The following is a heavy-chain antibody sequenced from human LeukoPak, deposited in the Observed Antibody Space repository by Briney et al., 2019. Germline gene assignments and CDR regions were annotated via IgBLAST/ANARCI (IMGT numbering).Heavy chain of an antibody. D-gene: IGHD3-10*01. CDR1: GGSFSGYY. J-gene: IGHJ4*02. CDR2: INHSGST. CDR3: ARALFPSRLLWFGESLGY. Sequence: SSETLSLTCAVYGGSFSGYYWSWIRQPPGKGLEWIGEINHSGSTNYNPSLKSRVTISVDTSKNQFSLKLSSVTAADTAVYYCARALFPSRLLWFGESLGYWGQGTLVTVSS. V-gene: IGHV4-34*01.